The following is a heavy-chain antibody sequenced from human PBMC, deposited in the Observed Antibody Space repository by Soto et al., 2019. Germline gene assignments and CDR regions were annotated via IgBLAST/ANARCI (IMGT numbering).Heavy chain of an antibody. Sequence: ASAKVSSKAFCYTFTSYGISWLRQAPGQGLKWMGWISAYNGNTNYAQKLQGRVTMTTDTSTSTAYMELRSLRSDDTAVYYCARDHPYYDILTGYPKHAWFDPWGQGTLVTVSS. CDR2: ISAYNGNT. V-gene: IGHV1-18*01. CDR1: CYTFTSYG. D-gene: IGHD3-9*01. J-gene: IGHJ5*02. CDR3: ARDHPYYDILTGYPKHAWFDP.